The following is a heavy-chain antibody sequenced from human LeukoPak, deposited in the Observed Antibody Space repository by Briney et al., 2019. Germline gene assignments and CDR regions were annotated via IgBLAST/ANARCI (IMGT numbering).Heavy chain of an antibody. D-gene: IGHD3-22*01. CDR1: GFTFSSYG. CDR2: IWYDGSNK. J-gene: IGHJ4*02. Sequence: QPGRSLRLSCAASGFTFSSYGMHWVCQAPGKGLEWVAVIWYDGSNKYYADSVKGRFTISRDNSKNTLYLQMDSLRAEDTDVYYCGRMDSSGYYYDNIDYWGQGTLVTVSS. V-gene: IGHV3-33*01. CDR3: GRMDSSGYYYDNIDY.